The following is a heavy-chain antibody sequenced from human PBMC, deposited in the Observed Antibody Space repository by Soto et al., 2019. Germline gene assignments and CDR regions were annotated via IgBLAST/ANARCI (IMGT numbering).Heavy chain of an antibody. D-gene: IGHD3-22*01. CDR3: ASLLYYDSSGFYHYFDY. V-gene: IGHV4-34*01. CDR1: GGSFSGYY. Sequence: SETLSLTCAVYGGSFSGYYWSWIRQPPGKGLEWIGEINHSGSTNYNPALKSRVTISVDTSKNQFSLKLSSVTAADTAVYYCASLLYYDSSGFYHYFDYWGQGTLVTVSS. J-gene: IGHJ4*02. CDR2: INHSGST.